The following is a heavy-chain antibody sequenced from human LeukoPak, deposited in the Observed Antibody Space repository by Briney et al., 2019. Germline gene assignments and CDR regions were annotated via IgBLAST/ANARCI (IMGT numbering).Heavy chain of an antibody. CDR1: GYTFTDYY. D-gene: IGHD4-11*01. J-gene: IGHJ6*02. V-gene: IGHV1-2*02. Sequence: GASVKVSCKASGYTFTDYYMNWVRQAPGQGLEWMGWISPNSGGTNYAQKFQGRVTMTRDTSISTAYMELSRLRSDDTAVYYCARDPHYSNYRIFYYYYGMDVWGQGTTVTVSS. CDR3: ARDPHYSNYRIFYYYYGMDV. CDR2: ISPNSGGT.